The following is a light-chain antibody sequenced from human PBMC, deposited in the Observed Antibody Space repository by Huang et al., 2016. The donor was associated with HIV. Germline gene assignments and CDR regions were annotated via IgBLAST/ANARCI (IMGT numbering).Light chain of an antibody. V-gene: IGKV3-15*01. J-gene: IGKJ4*01. CDR1: RSVSTN. CDR2: GSS. CDR3: HQYNNWLLS. Sequence: EIVMTQSPATLSVSPGQRVTLSCRANRSVSTNLAWYQKRHGQAPRLLIYGSSTRAPGIPARFSGSGSGTDFSLTSSSLQSEDFALYYCHQYNNWLLSFGGGTRV.